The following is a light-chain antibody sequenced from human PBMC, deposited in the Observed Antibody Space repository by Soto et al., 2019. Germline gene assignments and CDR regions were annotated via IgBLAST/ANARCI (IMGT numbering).Light chain of an antibody. V-gene: IGKV1-12*01. CDR1: QNIHNW. Sequence: DIQLTQSPSSVSASVGDRVTITCRPSQNIHNWLAWFQQKLGKAPKLLVYAASNLENGVPSRFSGSGSGTDYTLPICSLQPEDFATYYCEQVNSFPITYVQWTRREIK. J-gene: IGKJ5*01. CDR3: EQVNSFPIT. CDR2: AAS.